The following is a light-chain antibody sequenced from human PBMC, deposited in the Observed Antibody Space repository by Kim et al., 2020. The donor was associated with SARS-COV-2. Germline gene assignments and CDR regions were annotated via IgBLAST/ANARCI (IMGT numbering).Light chain of an antibody. CDR3: QQYGSSPLT. V-gene: IGKV3-20*01. CDR2: GAS. J-gene: IGKJ4*01. Sequence: EIVLTQSPGTLSLSPGERATLSCRASQSVSRDCLAWYQQKPGQPPRLFIYGASNRATGISDRFTGSGSGTDFTLTINRLEPGDSAVYYCQQYGSSPLTLGGGTKLEI. CDR1: QSVSRDC.